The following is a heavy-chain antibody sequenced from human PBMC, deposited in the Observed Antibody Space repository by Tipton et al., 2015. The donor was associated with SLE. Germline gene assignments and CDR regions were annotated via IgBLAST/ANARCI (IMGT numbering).Heavy chain of an antibody. D-gene: IGHD1-26*01. CDR3: ARDEYSGDFDY. Sequence: SLRLSCAASGFTFSSYSMNWVRQAPGKGLEWVSYISSSSTIYYADSVKGRFTISRDNAKNSLYLQMNSLRAEDTAVYYCARDEYSGDFDYWGQGTLVTVSS. CDR1: GFTFSSYS. J-gene: IGHJ4*02. CDR2: ISSSSTI. V-gene: IGHV3-48*01.